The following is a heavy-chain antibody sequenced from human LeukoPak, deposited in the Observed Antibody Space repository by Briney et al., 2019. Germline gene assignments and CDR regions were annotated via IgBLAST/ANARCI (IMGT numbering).Heavy chain of an antibody. D-gene: IGHD6-19*01. V-gene: IGHV1-2*02. Sequence: ASVKVSCKASGYTFTGYYMHWVRQAPGQGLEWMGWINPNSGGTNYAQKFQGRVTMTRDTSISTAYMELSRLRSDDTAVYYCARARSSGFGEYYYGMDVWGQGTTVTVSS. J-gene: IGHJ6*02. CDR1: GYTFTGYY. CDR2: INPNSGGT. CDR3: ARARSSGFGEYYYGMDV.